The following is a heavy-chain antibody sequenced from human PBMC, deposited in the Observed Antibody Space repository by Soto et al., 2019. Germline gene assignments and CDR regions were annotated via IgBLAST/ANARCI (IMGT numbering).Heavy chain of an antibody. CDR3: ARDKASIYCTNGVCLNYYYGMDV. CDR1: GYTFTGYY. V-gene: IGHV1-2*02. J-gene: IGHJ6*02. CDR2: INPNSGGT. D-gene: IGHD2-8*01. Sequence: ASVKVSCKASGYTFTGYYMHWVRQAPGQGLEWMGWINPNSGGTNYAQKFQGRVTMTRDTSISTAYMELSRLRSDDTAVYYCARDKASIYCTNGVCLNYYYGMDVWGQGTTVTVSS.